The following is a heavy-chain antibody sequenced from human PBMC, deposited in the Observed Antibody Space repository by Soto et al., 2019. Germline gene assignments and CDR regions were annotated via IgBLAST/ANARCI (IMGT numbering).Heavy chain of an antibody. V-gene: IGHV1-3*05. D-gene: IGHD7-27*01. CDR3: ARDSAGTVNWGFDP. CDR1: GYTFNIYA. Sequence: QAQLVQSGAEEKKPGASVKVSCKGSGYTFNIYAMHWVRQAPGQRLEWMGWINVGNGNTKYSQKFQGRVTITTDTSASTADMELFSLRSEDTAVYCCARDSAGTVNWGFDPWGQGTLVTVFS. J-gene: IGHJ5*02. CDR2: INVGNGNT.